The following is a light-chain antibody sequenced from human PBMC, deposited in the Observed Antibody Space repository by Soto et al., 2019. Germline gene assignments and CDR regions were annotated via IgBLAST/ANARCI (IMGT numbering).Light chain of an antibody. Sequence: AIQMTQSPSTLSAFLGDRITITFVXRQGVRIVFGWYQQNPGKVPKFIXDDXSTLQSGGPSRLSGSGSVRDFTLTISSLQPEEFATYYCLLDYSYLCAFGHGTKVAIK. CDR2: DXS. V-gene: IGKV1-6*01. CDR1: QGVRIV. J-gene: IGKJ3*01. CDR3: LLDYSYLCA.